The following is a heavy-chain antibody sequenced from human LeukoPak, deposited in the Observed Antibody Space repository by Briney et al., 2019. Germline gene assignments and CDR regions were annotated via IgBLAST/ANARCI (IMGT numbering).Heavy chain of an antibody. V-gene: IGHV3-49*03. D-gene: IGHD1-26*01. Sequence: GGSLRLSCTASGFTFGDYAMSWFRQAPGKGLEWVGFIRSKAYGGTTEYAASVKGRFTISRDDSKSIAYLQMNSLKTEDTAVYYCTREDNKPAVGGVDYWGQGTLVTVSS. J-gene: IGHJ4*02. CDR3: TREDNKPAVGGVDY. CDR2: IRSKAYGGTT. CDR1: GFTFGDYA.